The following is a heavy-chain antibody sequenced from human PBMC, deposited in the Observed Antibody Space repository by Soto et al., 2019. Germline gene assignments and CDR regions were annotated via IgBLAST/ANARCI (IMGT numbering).Heavy chain of an antibody. D-gene: IGHD2-21*02. CDR3: ARGEGVVTNTYVDFDY. CDR1: GGTFSSYA. J-gene: IGHJ4*02. CDR2: IIPIFGTA. V-gene: IGHV1-69*05. Sequence: QVQLVQSGAEVKKPGSSVKVSCKASGGTFSSYAISWVRQAPGQGLEWMGGIIPIFGTANYAQKFQGRVTITXXEXTXRAYMELSSLRSEDTAVYYCARGEGVVTNTYVDFDYWGQGTLVTVSS.